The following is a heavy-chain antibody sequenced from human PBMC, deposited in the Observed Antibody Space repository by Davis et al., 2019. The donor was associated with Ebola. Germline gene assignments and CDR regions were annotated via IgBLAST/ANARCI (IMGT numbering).Heavy chain of an antibody. J-gene: IGHJ6*02. D-gene: IGHD6-19*01. CDR3: ARVRGWYYVYYYYYGMDV. CDR1: GFTVSSSY. V-gene: IGHV3-66*01. CDR2: IYSGGAP. Sequence: GESLKSSCVASGFTVSSSYMNWVRQAPGKGLEWVSVIYSGGAPHYADSVKGRFTISRDNTKNTLNLQMNSLRAEDTAVYYCARVRGWYYVYYYYYGMDVWGQGTTVTVSS.